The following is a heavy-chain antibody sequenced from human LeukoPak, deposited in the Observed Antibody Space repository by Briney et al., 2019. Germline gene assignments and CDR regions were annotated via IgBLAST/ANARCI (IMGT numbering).Heavy chain of an antibody. Sequence: ASVKVSCKASGNSISNYAVSWVRQAPGQGLEWMGGIIPIFGTANYAQKFQGRATITADESTSTAYMELSSLRSEDTAVYYCATPYYYDSSGRAEYFQHWGQGTLVTVSS. V-gene: IGHV1-69*13. CDR3: ATPYYYDSSGRAEYFQH. CDR1: GNSISNYA. CDR2: IIPIFGTA. J-gene: IGHJ1*01. D-gene: IGHD3-22*01.